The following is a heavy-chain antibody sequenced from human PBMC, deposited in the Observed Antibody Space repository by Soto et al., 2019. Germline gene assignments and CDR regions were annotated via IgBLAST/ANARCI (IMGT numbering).Heavy chain of an antibody. V-gene: IGHV3-30-3*01. J-gene: IGHJ6*02. D-gene: IGHD6-19*01. CDR1: GFTFSSYA. CDR3: ARDLDSDSSGWPTQGDYYYGMDV. CDR2: ISYDGSNK. Sequence: GGSLRLSCAASGFTFSSYAMHWVRQAPGKGLEWVAVISYDGSNKYYADSVKGRFTISRDNSKNTLYLQMNSLRAEDTAVYYCARDLDSDSSGWPTQGDYYYGMDVWGQGTTVTVSS.